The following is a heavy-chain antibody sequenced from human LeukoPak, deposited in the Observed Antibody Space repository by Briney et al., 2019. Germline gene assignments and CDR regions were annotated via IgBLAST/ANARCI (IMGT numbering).Heavy chain of an antibody. Sequence: GGSLRLSCAASGFTFSDYYMSWIRQAPGKGLEWVSYISSSGSTIYYADSVKGRFTISRDNAKNSLYLQMNSLRAEDTAVYYCAKYSSGWYQGYYFGYWGQGTLVTVSS. CDR2: ISSSGSTI. D-gene: IGHD6-19*01. J-gene: IGHJ4*02. CDR3: AKYSSGWYQGYYFGY. V-gene: IGHV3-11*01. CDR1: GFTFSDYY.